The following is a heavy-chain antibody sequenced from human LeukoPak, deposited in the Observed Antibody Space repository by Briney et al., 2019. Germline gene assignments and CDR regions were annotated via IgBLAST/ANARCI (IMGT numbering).Heavy chain of an antibody. J-gene: IGHJ4*01. CDR3: AKSKYLGGSYDY. CDR2: ISWNSDMV. D-gene: IGHD3-10*01. V-gene: IGHV3-9*03. CDR1: GFTFDDYA. Sequence: GGSLRLSCAASGFTFDDYAMHWVRQAPGKGLEWVSGISWNSDMVGYADSVKGRFTISRDNAKNSLYLQMNSLRAEDMALYYCAKSKYLGGSYDYWGHGTLVTVSS.